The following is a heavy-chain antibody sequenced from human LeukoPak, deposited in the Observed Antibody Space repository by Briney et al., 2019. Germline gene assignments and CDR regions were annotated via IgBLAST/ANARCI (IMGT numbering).Heavy chain of an antibody. CDR3: AKAPMIVVVPYYYGMDV. V-gene: IGHV3-30*18. Sequence: PGGSLRLSCAASGFTFSSYGMHWVRQAPGKGLEWVAVISYDGSNKYYADSVKGRFTISRDNSKNTLYLQMNSLRAEDTAVYYCAKAPMIVVVPYYYGMDVWGQGTTVTVSS. D-gene: IGHD3-22*01. CDR2: ISYDGSNK. J-gene: IGHJ6*02. CDR1: GFTFSSYG.